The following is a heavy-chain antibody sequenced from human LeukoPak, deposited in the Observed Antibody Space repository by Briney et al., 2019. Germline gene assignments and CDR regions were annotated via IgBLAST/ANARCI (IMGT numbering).Heavy chain of an antibody. CDR1: GYIFITYW. CDR3: ARQTAMGRSVDY. J-gene: IGHJ4*02. V-gene: IGHV5-51*01. Sequence: GESLKISCKASGYIFITYWIGWVRQMPGKGLEWMGIIDPSDSETRYTPSFQGQVNISAHKSLRTAYLQWNSPKASATAMYYCARQTAMGRSVDYWGQGTLVTVSS. D-gene: IGHD5-18*01. CDR2: IDPSDSET.